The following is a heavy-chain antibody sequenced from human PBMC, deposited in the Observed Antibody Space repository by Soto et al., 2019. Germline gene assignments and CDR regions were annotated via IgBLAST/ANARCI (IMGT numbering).Heavy chain of an antibody. Sequence: WASVKVSCKASGYTFTSYGISWVRQAPGQGLEWMGWISAYNGNTNYAQKLQGRVTMTTDTSTSTAYMELRSLRSDDTAVYSCASPSSTTVTTPEKYYGMDVWGQGTTVTVSS. J-gene: IGHJ6*02. D-gene: IGHD4-4*01. V-gene: IGHV1-18*04. CDR3: ASPSSTTVTTPEKYYGMDV. CDR2: ISAYNGNT. CDR1: GYTFTSYG.